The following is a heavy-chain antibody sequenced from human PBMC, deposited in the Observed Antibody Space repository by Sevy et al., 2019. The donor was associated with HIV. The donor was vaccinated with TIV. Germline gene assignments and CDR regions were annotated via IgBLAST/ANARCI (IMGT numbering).Heavy chain of an antibody. CDR1: GFTFSSYW. V-gene: IGHV3-7*01. J-gene: IGHJ6*03. Sequence: GGSLRLSCAASGFTFSSYWMSWVRQAPGKGLEWVANIKQDGSEKYYVDSVKGRFTISRDNAKNSLYLQMNSLRAEDTAVYYCARDAGYCSSTSCYQYYYYMDVWGKGTTVTVSS. CDR3: ARDAGYCSSTSCYQYYYYMDV. D-gene: IGHD2-2*01. CDR2: IKQDGSEK.